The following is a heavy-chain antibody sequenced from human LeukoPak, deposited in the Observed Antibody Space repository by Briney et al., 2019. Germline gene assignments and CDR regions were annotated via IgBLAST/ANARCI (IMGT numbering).Heavy chain of an antibody. CDR3: ARHLRSYYQYNFDY. CDR1: GFTFDDYG. V-gene: IGHV3-20*04. D-gene: IGHD3-10*01. J-gene: IGHJ4*02. CDR2: INWNGGST. Sequence: PGGSLRLSCAASGFTFDDYGMSWVRQAPGKGLEWVSGINWNGGSTGYADSVKGRFTISRDNSKSTLYLQMNSLRAEDTAVYYCARHLRSYYQYNFDYWGQGTLVTVSS.